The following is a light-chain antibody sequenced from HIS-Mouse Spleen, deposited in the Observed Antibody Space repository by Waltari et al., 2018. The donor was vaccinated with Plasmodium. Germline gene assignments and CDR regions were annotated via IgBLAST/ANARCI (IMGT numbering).Light chain of an antibody. CDR1: SLPKKY. Sequence: SYELTQPPSVSVSPGQTARITCSGDSLPKKYFYLYQQKSGQAPVLVIYEDSKRPSGIPERFSGSSSGTMATLTISGAQVEDEADYYCYSTDSSGNHRVFGGGTKLTVL. V-gene: IGLV3-10*01. CDR3: YSTDSSGNHRV. J-gene: IGLJ3*02. CDR2: EDS.